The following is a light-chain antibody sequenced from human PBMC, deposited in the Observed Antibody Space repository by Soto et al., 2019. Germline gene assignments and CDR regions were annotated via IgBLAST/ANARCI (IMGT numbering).Light chain of an antibody. CDR2: DVT. Sequence: QSVLTQPASVSGSPGQSITISCTGTSSDVGGYNYVSWYQQRPGKAPKLTIYDVTNRPSGVSNRFSGSKSGNTASLTISGLQAEDEADYYCSSYTSSSIMVFGGGTKLTVL. CDR1: SSDVGGYNY. V-gene: IGLV2-14*01. J-gene: IGLJ2*01. CDR3: SSYTSSSIMV.